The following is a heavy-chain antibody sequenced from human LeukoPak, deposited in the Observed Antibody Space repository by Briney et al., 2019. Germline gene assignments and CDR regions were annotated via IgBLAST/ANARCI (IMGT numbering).Heavy chain of an antibody. Sequence: GGSLRLSCAASGFTFSSYTMSWVRQVPGKGLEWVSGVSGSGGNIHYADSVKGRFTISRDNSKNTLYLQMNSLRAEDTAVYYCAASLPNIVVVPATKGPFGYWGQGALVTVSS. CDR3: AASLPNIVVVPATKGPFGY. J-gene: IGHJ4*02. V-gene: IGHV3-23*01. CDR1: GFTFSSYT. CDR2: VSGSGGNI. D-gene: IGHD2-2*01.